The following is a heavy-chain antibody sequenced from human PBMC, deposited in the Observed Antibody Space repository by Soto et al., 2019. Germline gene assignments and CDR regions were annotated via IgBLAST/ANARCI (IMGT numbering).Heavy chain of an antibody. CDR3: AKDYYYDSSGHLDY. V-gene: IGHV3-23*01. CDR2: ISGSGGST. J-gene: IGHJ4*02. D-gene: IGHD3-22*01. Sequence: GGSLRLSCAASGFTFSSYAMSWVRQASGKGLEWVSAISGSGGSTYYADSVKGRFTISRDNSKNTLYLQMNSLRAEDTAVYYCAKDYYYDSSGHLDYWGQGTLVTVSS. CDR1: GFTFSSYA.